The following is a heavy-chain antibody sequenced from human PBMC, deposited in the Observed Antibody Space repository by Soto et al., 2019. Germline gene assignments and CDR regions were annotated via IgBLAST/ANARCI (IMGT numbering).Heavy chain of an antibody. J-gene: IGHJ4*02. D-gene: IGHD4-17*01. CDR3: ARGGGGYGDYSYRGFFDY. CDR1: GGSFSGYY. V-gene: IGHV4-34*01. CDR2: INHSGST. Sequence: SETLSLTCAVYGGSFSGYYWSWIRQPPGKGLEWIGEINHSGSTNYNPSLKSRVTISVDTSKNQFSLKLSSVTAADTAVYYCARGGGGYGDYSYRGFFDYWGQGTLVTVSS.